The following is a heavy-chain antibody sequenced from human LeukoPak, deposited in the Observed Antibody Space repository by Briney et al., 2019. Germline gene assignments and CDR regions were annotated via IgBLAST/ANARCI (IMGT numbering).Heavy chain of an antibody. CDR2: MIYSGTT. CDR1: GGSISSNNY. J-gene: IGHJ4*02. Sequence: SETLSLTCTVSGGSISSNNYWAWIRQPPGMGLEWIGGMIYSGTTYYNPSLRSRVTISIDTSQNQFSLGLSSVTAADTAVYYCARHEEEDGYNAKTLDYWGRGTLVTVSS. CDR3: ARHEEEDGYNAKTLDY. V-gene: IGHV4-39*01. D-gene: IGHD5-24*01.